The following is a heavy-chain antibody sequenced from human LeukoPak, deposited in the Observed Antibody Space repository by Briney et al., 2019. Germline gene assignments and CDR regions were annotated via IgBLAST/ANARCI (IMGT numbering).Heavy chain of an antibody. CDR1: GFTFSNHW. CDR3: ARVQGSSGPGIFEY. D-gene: IGHD6-19*01. Sequence: GGSLRLSCAASGFTFSNHWMSWVRQAPGKGLEWVANIKQDGSEKFYVDSVKGRFTISRDNAKKSLYLQMNSLRVEDTAVYYCARVQGSSGPGIFEYWGQGTQVTVSS. CDR2: IKQDGSEK. J-gene: IGHJ4*02. V-gene: IGHV3-7*01.